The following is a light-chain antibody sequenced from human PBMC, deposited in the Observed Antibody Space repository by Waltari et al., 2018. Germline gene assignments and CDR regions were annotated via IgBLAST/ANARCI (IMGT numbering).Light chain of an antibody. V-gene: IGKV3-11*01. J-gene: IGKJ4*01. CDR1: QSVSTY. Sequence: EIVLTQSPATLSLSPGERATLSCRASQSVSTYLAWYQQRPGQAPRLLIYDSSNRATGIPARFSGSGSATDFTLTISSLEPEDFAVYYCQQRYKWPLTFGGGSKVEI. CDR2: DSS. CDR3: QQRYKWPLT.